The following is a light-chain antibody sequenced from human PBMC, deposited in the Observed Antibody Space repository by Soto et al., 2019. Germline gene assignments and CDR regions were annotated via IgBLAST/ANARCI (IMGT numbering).Light chain of an antibody. J-gene: IGLJ3*02. CDR2: EVS. CDR3: SSHADNYNWV. V-gene: IGLV2-8*01. CDR1: SSDVGGYDY. Sequence: QSAQTQPPSASGSPGQSVTISCTGTSSDVGGYDYVSWYQQHPGKAPKLMLYEVSERPSGVPDRFSGSKSGNTASLTVSGLQAEDEADYYCSSHADNYNWVFGGGTKVTVL.